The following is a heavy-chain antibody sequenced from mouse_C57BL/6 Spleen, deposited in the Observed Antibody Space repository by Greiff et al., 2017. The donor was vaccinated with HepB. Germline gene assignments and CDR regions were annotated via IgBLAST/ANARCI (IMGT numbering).Heavy chain of an antibody. CDR1: GFTFSSYT. V-gene: IGHV5-9*01. J-gene: IGHJ1*03. D-gene: IGHD2-1*01. CDR2: ISGGGGNT. CDR3: ARPGYYGKSWYFDV. Sequence: EVKLVESGGGLVKPGGSLKLSCAASGFTFSSYTMSWVRQTPEKRLEWVATISGGGGNTYYPDSVKGRFTISRDNAKNTLYLQMSSLRSEDTALYYCARPGYYGKSWYFDVWGTGTTVTVSS.